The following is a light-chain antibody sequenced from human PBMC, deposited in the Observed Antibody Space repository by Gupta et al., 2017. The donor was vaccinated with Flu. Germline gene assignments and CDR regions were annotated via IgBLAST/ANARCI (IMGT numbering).Light chain of an antibody. V-gene: IGLV2-11*01. J-gene: IGLJ3*02. CDR3: CSYAGSYNWV. CDR1: SSDVGGYNY. CDR2: DVS. Sequence: SALTQPRSVSGPPGQSVTISCTGTSSDVGGYNYVSWYLQHPGKAPKLMIHDVSHRPSGVPDRFSGSKSANTASLTIAGLQAEDEADYYCCSYAGSYNWVFGGGTKLTVL.